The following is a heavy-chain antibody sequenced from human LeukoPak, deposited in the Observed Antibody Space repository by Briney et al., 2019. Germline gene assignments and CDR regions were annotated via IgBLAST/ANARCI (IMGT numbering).Heavy chain of an antibody. V-gene: IGHV4-39*01. J-gene: IGHJ6*03. D-gene: IGHD3-22*01. CDR3: ARHYYDSSGYYYYYYMDV. CDR2: IHYSGST. Sequence: SETLSLTCTVSGGSISSSSYYWGWIRQPPGKGLEWIGSIHYSGSTNYNPSLKSRVTMSVDTSKNQFSLKLSSVTAADTAVYYCARHYYDSSGYYYYYYMDVWGKGTTVTISS. CDR1: GGSISSSSYY.